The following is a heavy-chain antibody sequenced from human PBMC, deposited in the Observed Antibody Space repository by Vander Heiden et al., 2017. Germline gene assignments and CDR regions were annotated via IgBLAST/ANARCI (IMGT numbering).Heavy chain of an antibody. CDR2: ILWDNSRI. V-gene: IGHV3-9*01. CDR3: GKDMTPGGLDV. D-gene: IGHD3-10*01. J-gene: IGHJ6*02. CDR1: GFTFNAHA. Sequence: EVQLVESGGGLVQPGRSLRLSCEGSGFTFNAHAMHWVRQVPGKGLEWVSGILWDNSRIGYADSVKGRFTISRDNGKNSLYLQMNSLRPEDTALYYCGKDMTPGGLDVWGHGTTVTVSS.